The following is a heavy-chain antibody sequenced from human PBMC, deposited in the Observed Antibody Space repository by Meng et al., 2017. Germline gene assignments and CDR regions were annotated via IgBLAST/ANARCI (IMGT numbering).Heavy chain of an antibody. CDR2: IWYDGSNI. V-gene: IGHV3-33*01. D-gene: IGHD3-22*01. CDR3: ARDWAASSGLVN. CDR1: GFTFSSYG. J-gene: IGHJ4*02. Sequence: GESLKISCAASGFTFSSYGMRWVRQSPGKGLEWVALIWYDGSNIYYADSVKGRFTISRDNSKNTLYLQMSSLRAEDTAIYYCARDWAASSGLVNWGQGTLVTVSS.